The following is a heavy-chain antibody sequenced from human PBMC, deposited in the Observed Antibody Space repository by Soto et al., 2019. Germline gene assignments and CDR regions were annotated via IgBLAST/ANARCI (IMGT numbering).Heavy chain of an antibody. D-gene: IGHD1-26*01. CDR2: ISYDGSNK. CDR3: ARDPAEWELLNYFDY. CDR1: GFNFSSYA. Sequence: GGSLRLSCAASGFNFSSYAMHWVRQAPGKGLEWVAVISYDGSNKYYADSVKGRFTISRDNSKNTLYLQMNSLRAEDTAVYYCARDPAEWELLNYFDYWGQGTLVTVSS. J-gene: IGHJ4*02. V-gene: IGHV3-30-3*01.